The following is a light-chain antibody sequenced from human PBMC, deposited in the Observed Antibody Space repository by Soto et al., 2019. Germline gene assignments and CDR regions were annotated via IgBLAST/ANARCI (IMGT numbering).Light chain of an antibody. CDR2: DAS. V-gene: IGKV3-11*01. CDR3: QQRSNSPLT. CDR1: QSVSSY. Sequence: EIVLTQSPATLSLSPGERATLSCRANQSVSSYLAWYQQKPGQAPRLLIYDASNSATGIPARFSGSGSGTDFTLTISSPEPEDFPIYYCQQRSNSPLTFGGGTKVEIK. J-gene: IGKJ4*01.